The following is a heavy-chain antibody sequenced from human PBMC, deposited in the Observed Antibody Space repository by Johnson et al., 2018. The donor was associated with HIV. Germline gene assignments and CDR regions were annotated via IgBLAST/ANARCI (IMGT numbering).Heavy chain of an antibody. CDR3: AKDEREAAGTRGLDAFDI. V-gene: IGHV3-30*02. D-gene: IGHD6-13*01. Sequence: QVQLVESGGGVVQPGRSLRLSCAASGFTFSSYAMHWVRQAPGKGLEWVAVIRYDGSNKYYADSVKGRFTISRDNSKNTLYLQMNILRAEETAVYYCAKDEREAAGTRGLDAFDIWGQGTMVTVSS. CDR2: IRYDGSNK. CDR1: GFTFSSYA. J-gene: IGHJ3*02.